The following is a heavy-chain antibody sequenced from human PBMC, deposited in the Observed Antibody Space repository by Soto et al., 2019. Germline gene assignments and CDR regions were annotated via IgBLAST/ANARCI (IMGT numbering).Heavy chain of an antibody. Sequence: SETLSLTCTVSGGSISSSSYYWGWIRQPPGKGLEWIGSIYYSGSTYYNPSPKSRVTIPVDKSKNQFSLKLSSVTAADTAVYYCARLPTPLYYYYMDVWGKGTTVTVSS. CDR2: IYYSGST. J-gene: IGHJ6*03. CDR1: GGSISSSSYY. V-gene: IGHV4-39*01. CDR3: ARLPTPLYYYYMDV.